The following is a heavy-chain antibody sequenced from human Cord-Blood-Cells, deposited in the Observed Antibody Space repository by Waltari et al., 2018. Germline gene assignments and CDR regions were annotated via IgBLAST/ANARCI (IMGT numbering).Heavy chain of an antibody. CDR1: GFTFTSSA. V-gene: IGHV1-58*01. CDR3: AAADPYFYYYGMDV. CDR2: IVVSSGNT. J-gene: IGHJ6*02. Sequence: QMQLVQSGPEVKKPGTSVKVSCKASGFTFTSSAVQWVRQARGQRLEWIGWIVVSSGNTNYAQKFQERVTITRDMSTSTAYMELSSLRSEDTAVYYCAAADPYFYYYGMDVWGQGTTVTVSS.